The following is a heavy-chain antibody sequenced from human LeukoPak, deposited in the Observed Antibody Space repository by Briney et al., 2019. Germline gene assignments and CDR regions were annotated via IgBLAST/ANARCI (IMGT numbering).Heavy chain of an antibody. J-gene: IGHJ6*02. V-gene: IGHV3-23*01. CDR2: ISANGATT. Sequence: PGGSLRLSCAASGFTFSAYAVRWVRQAPGKGLEWVSAISANGATTYYADSVKGRFTISRDNSQNTLYLQTNSLRAEDTAVYYCVKEIFRNGFHGLDVWGQGTTVTVSS. D-gene: IGHD5-24*01. CDR3: VKEIFRNGFHGLDV. CDR1: GFTFSAYA.